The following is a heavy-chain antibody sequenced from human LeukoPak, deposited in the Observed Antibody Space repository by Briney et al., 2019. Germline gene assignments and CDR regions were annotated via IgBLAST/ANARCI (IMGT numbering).Heavy chain of an antibody. J-gene: IGHJ5*02. CDR2: IYHSGST. D-gene: IGHD3-22*01. CDR1: GYSISSGHY. CDR3: ASNPYYYDSSGSYTWFDP. V-gene: IGHV4-38-2*01. Sequence: PSETLSLTCAVSGYSISSGHYGGWIRQPPGTGLEWIGSIYHSGSTYYNPSLKTRSTISVETPKTQFSLKLSSVTAADTAVYYCASNPYYYDSSGSYTWFDPWGQGTLVTASS.